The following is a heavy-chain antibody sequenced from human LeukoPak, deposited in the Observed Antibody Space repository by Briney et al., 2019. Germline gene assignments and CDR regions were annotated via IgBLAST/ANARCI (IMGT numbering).Heavy chain of an antibody. V-gene: IGHV4-31*03. CDR2: IYYSGST. J-gene: IGHJ4*02. D-gene: IGHD3-10*01. CDR3: ARVPYYYGSGSYFDN. CDR1: GGSISSGGYY. Sequence: SQTLSLTCTVSGGSISSGGYYWSWIRQHPGKGLEWIAYIYYSGSTYYNPSLKSRVTISVDTSKNQFSLRLSSVTAADTAMYYCARVPYYYGSGSYFDNWGQGTLVTVSS.